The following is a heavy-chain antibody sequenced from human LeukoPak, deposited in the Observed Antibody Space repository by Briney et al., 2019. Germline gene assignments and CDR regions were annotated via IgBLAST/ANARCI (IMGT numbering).Heavy chain of an antibody. Sequence: GSLRLPCVGSGFTFRNYAFHWVRQAPGKGLEWLAVISDDGFDKYYADSVKGRFTMSRDDANNTVYLHLDSLRVEDTAFYYCARDRQDDFWSGYAHYWGQGTLVTVSS. D-gene: IGHD3-3*01. CDR1: GFTFRNYA. J-gene: IGHJ4*02. CDR2: ISDDGFDK. V-gene: IGHV3-30*04. CDR3: ARDRQDDFWSGYAHY.